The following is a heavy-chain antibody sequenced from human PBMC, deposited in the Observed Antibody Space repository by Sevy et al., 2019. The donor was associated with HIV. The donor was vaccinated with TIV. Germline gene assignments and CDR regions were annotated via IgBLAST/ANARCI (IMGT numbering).Heavy chain of an antibody. J-gene: IGHJ4*02. CDR1: GGTFSRYP. CDR3: ALAAQVTMKVAGGFFEY. CDR2: IIPIFGTT. V-gene: IGHV1-69*13. D-gene: IGHD3-22*01. Sequence: ASVKVSCKASGGTFSRYPFSWVRQAPGQGLEWMAGIIPIFGTTNYAQKFQGRVTITADESTSTAYMELSSLRSEDTDVYYCALAAQVTMKVAGGFFEYWGKGTLVTVSS.